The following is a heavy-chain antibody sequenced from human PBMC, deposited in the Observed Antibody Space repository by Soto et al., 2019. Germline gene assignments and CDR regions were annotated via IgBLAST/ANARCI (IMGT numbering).Heavy chain of an antibody. CDR3: ATPPLYYYDSSGPDAFDI. J-gene: IGHJ3*02. V-gene: IGHV1-46*01. D-gene: IGHD3-22*01. Sequence: GASVKVSCKASGYIFTSYYIHWVRQAPGQGLEWMGWINPFDGSRMFAQSFQGRVTMTRDTSTSTVYMELSSLRSEDTAVYYCATPPLYYYDSSGPDAFDIWGQGTMVTVSS. CDR1: GYIFTSYY. CDR2: INPFDGSR.